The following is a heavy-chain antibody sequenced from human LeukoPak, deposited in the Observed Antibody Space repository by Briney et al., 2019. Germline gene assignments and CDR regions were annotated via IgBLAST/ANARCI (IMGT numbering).Heavy chain of an antibody. CDR3: ARELITMVRGVISYYGMDV. CDR2: IIPIFGTA. J-gene: IGHJ6*02. CDR1: GGTFSSYA. Sequence: ASVNVSCKASGGTFSSYAISWVRQAPGQGLEWMGGIIPIFGTANYAQKFQGRVTITADESTSTAYMELSSLRSEDTAVYYCARELITMVRGVISYYGMDVWGQGTTVTVSS. V-gene: IGHV1-69*13. D-gene: IGHD3-10*01.